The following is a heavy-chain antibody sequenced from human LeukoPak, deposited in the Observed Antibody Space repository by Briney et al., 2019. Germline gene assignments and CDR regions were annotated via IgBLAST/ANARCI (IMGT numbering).Heavy chain of an antibody. CDR3: AKGGFVLMVYATNDFDY. CDR2: ISYDGSNK. V-gene: IGHV3-30*18. D-gene: IGHD2-8*01. CDR1: GFTFSSYG. J-gene: IGHJ4*02. Sequence: GGSLRLSCAASGFTFSSYGMHWVRQAPDKGLEWVAVISYDGSNKYYADSVKGRFTISRDNSKNTLYLRMNSLRAEDTAVYYCAKGGFVLMVYATNDFDYWGQGTLVTVSS.